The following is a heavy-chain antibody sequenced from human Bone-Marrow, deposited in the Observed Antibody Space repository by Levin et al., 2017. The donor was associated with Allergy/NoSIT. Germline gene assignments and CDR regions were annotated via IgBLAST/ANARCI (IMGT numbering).Heavy chain of an antibody. V-gene: IGHV2-70*01. CDR3: ARISNCGGDPYGPCDAFDV. CDR2: LDWDGDK. CDR1: GFSLTTLGMC. J-gene: IGHJ3*01. Sequence: SGPTLVKPTQTLTLTCTFSGFSLTTLGMCVTWIRQPPGKAPEWLALLDWDGDKYYNPSLKTRLTLSKDTSENQVVFTITNMDPVDTARYYCARISNCGGDPYGPCDAFDVWGHGRMVAVST. D-gene: IGHD2-21*02.